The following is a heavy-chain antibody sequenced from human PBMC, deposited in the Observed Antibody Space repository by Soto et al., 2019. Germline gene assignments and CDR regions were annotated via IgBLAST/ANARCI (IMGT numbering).Heavy chain of an antibody. CDR1: AFTFSSYG. D-gene: IGHD2-21*02. V-gene: IGHV3-23*01. Sequence: EVQLLESGGGLAQPGGSLRLSCAASAFTFSSYGMSWVRQAPGKGLEWVSAVSGSGDSTYYADSVKGRFTISTENSKNTVELQMNSLRAEDTAVYYCAKGRASDCPGCTQDYWGQGTLVTVSS. CDR2: VSGSGDST. CDR3: AKGRASDCPGCTQDY. J-gene: IGHJ4*02.